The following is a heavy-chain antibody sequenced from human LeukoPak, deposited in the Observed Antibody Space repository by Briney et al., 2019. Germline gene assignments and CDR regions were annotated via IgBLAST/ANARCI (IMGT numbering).Heavy chain of an antibody. CDR1: GYTFTDYY. V-gene: IGHV1-2*02. Sequence: ASVKLSCKASGYTFTDYYIHWVRQAPGQGLQWMGWIDPNGGGTNYEEEFRGRVTMTRDTSLSTAYMDLSSLTSDDTAVYYCAADSSGWSDDSLDSWGQGTMVTVSS. D-gene: IGHD6-19*01. CDR3: AADSSGWSDDSLDS. CDR2: IDPNGGGT. J-gene: IGHJ3*02.